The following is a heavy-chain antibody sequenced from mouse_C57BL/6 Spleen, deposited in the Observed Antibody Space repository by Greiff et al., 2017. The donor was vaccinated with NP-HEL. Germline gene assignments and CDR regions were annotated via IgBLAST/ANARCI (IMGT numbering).Heavy chain of an antibody. CDR1: GYTFTSYW. D-gene: IGHD1-1*01. Sequence: QVQLQQPGAELVKPGASVKMSCKASGYTFTSYWITWVKQRPGQGLEWIGDIYPGSGSTNYNEKFKSKATLTVDTSSSTAYMQLSILTSEDSAVYYCARPHPYGSSLDYWGQGTTLTVSS. V-gene: IGHV1-55*01. J-gene: IGHJ2*01. CDR3: ARPHPYGSSLDY. CDR2: IYPGSGST.